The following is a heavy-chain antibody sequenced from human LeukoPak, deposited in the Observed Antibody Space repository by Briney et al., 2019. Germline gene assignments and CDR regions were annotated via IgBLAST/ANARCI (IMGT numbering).Heavy chain of an antibody. CDR2: INADDGNT. Sequence: ASVKVSCTASGGTFSNYAISWVRQAPGQRLEWMGLINADDGNTRYSQRFQGRVTITRDTSANTAYMELSSLRFEDTAVYYCARGIVVQPSANWFDPWGQGTPVTVSS. J-gene: IGHJ5*02. CDR3: ARGIVVQPSANWFDP. V-gene: IGHV1-3*01. CDR1: GGTFSNYA. D-gene: IGHD2-2*01.